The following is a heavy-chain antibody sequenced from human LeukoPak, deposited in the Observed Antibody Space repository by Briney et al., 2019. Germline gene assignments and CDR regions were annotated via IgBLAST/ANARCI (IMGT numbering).Heavy chain of an antibody. Sequence: GISVSVSCKASGYTFTNYGISWVRQAPGQGLEWMGWISAYNGNTNYAQKLQGRVTMTTDTSTSTGYMELRSLRSDDTAVYYCARGRDGYNPTADYWGQGTLVTVSS. CDR1: GYTFTNYG. J-gene: IGHJ4*02. CDR3: ARGRDGYNPTADY. V-gene: IGHV1-18*01. D-gene: IGHD5-24*01. CDR2: ISAYNGNT.